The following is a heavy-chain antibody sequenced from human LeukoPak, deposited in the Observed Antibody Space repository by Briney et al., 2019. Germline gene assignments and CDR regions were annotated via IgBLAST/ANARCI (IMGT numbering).Heavy chain of an antibody. Sequence: ASVKVSCKASGYTFTSYAMHWVRQAPGQRLEWMGWINAGNGNTKYSQKFQGRVTITRDTSASTAYMELSSLRSEDTAVYYCARDAFGELYDYYYYGMTSGAKGPRSPSPQ. D-gene: IGHD3-10*01. CDR3: ARDAFGELYDYYYYGMTS. V-gene: IGHV1-3*01. CDR1: GYTFTSYA. CDR2: INAGNGNT. J-gene: IGHJ6*04.